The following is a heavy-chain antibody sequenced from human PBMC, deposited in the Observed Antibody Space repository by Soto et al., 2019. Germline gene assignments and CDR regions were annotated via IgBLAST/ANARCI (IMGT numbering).Heavy chain of an antibody. J-gene: IGHJ5*02. D-gene: IGHD3-22*01. CDR3: ARESRLLNWFDP. CDR1: GGTFSSYA. Sequence: GPSVKVSCKASGGTFSSYAISWVRQAPGQGLEWMGGIIPIFGTANYAQKFQGRVTITADESTSTAYMELSSLRSEDTAVYYCARESRLLNWFDPWGQGTLVTVSS. CDR2: IIPIFGTA. V-gene: IGHV1-69*13.